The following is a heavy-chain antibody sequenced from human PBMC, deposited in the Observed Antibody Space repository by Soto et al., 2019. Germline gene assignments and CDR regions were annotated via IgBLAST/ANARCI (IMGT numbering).Heavy chain of an antibody. J-gene: IGHJ4*02. D-gene: IGHD1-1*01. Sequence: GGSLRLSCEASGFTFINYAMSWVRQSPGKGLEWVSSISDTGGDSYYADSMDGRVTVSRDNSKNTLYLQINSLRAEDTAIYYCVRDLYRSATMPCLDHWGQGALVTVSS. CDR1: GFTFINYA. CDR3: VRDLYRSATMPCLDH. CDR2: ISDTGGDS. V-gene: IGHV3-23*01.